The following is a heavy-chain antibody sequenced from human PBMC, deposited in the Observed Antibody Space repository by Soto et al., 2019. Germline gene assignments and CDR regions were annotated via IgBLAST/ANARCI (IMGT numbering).Heavy chain of an antibody. CDR2: ILPIFATA. Sequence: ASVKVSCKASGYTFTSYGISWVRQAPGQGLEWMGGILPIFATANYAQKFQGRVTITADKSTSTAYMELTSLRSEDTAVYYCAGRCDSTTCLGHFDYWGQGTLVTVSS. V-gene: IGHV1-69*06. D-gene: IGHD2-2*01. J-gene: IGHJ4*02. CDR1: GYTFTSYG. CDR3: AGRCDSTTCLGHFDY.